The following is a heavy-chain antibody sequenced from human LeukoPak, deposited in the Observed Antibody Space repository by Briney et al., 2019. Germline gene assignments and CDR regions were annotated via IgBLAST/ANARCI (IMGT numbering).Heavy chain of an antibody. CDR1: GFTFSSYA. D-gene: IGHD3-22*01. J-gene: IGHJ4*02. Sequence: GGSLRLSCAASGFTFSSYAMSWVRQAPGKGLEWVSAISGSGGSTYYADSVKGRFTISRDNSKNTLYLQMNSLRAEDTAVHYCAKDRPFYYDSSGYYPPGVGWGQGTLVTVSS. V-gene: IGHV3-23*01. CDR2: ISGSGGST. CDR3: AKDRPFYYDSSGYYPPGVG.